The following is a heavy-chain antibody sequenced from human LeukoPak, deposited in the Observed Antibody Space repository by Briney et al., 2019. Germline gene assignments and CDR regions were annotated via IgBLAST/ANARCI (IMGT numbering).Heavy chain of an antibody. CDR2: IIPIYNPV. J-gene: IGHJ4*02. CDR3: AREPLGCGGDCHFDY. D-gene: IGHD2-21*02. Sequence: SVKVSCKTSGGTFSSYAFSWMRLAPGQGLEWVGRIIPIYNPVDYTQRFQGRVTIIADESTNTVYLELSSLRYDDTAVYYCAREPLGCGGDCHFDYWGQGTLVTVSS. V-gene: IGHV1-69*15. CDR1: GGTFSSYA.